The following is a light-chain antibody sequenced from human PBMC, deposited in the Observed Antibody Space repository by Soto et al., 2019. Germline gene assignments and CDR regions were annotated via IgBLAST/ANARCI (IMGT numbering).Light chain of an antibody. V-gene: IGKV1-5*01. Sequence: DIQMTQSPSTLSASVGDRVTITCRASQSISSWLAWYQQKPGKAPKLLIYHASSLQSGVPLRFSGSGSGTEFTLTISSLQPDDFATYYCQQYILYPETFGQGTKVDIK. CDR2: HAS. CDR1: QSISSW. J-gene: IGKJ1*01. CDR3: QQYILYPET.